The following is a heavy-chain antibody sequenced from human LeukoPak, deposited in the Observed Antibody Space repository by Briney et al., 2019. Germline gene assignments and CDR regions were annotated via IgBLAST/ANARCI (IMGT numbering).Heavy chain of an antibody. D-gene: IGHD4-17*01. Sequence: GASVTVSCKASGYTFTSYGISWVRQAPGQGLEWMGWISAYNGNTNYAQKLQGRVTMTTDTSTSTAYMELRSLRSDDTAVYYCASSDYALRRDAFDIWGQGTMVTVSS. V-gene: IGHV1-18*01. J-gene: IGHJ3*02. CDR2: ISAYNGNT. CDR3: ASSDYALRRDAFDI. CDR1: GYTFTSYG.